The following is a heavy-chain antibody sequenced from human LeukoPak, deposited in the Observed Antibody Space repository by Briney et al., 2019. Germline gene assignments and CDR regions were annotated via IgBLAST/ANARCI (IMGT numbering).Heavy chain of an antibody. CDR3: ARSDCSSCYLGVWYFFDY. V-gene: IGHV3-66*01. Sequence: PGGSLRLSCAASGLTVSKNYMSWVRQAPGRGLEWVSVMYDDGRTYYADSVKGRFTISRDNSKNTLFLQMNSLRVEDTAVYYCARSDCSSCYLGVWYFFDYWGQGRLVSVSS. CDR1: GLTVSKNY. D-gene: IGHD6-13*01. CDR2: MYDDGRT. J-gene: IGHJ4*02.